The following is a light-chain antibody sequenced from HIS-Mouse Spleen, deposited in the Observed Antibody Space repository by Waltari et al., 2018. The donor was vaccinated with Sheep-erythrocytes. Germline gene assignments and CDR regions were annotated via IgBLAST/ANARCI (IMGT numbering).Light chain of an antibody. CDR1: QGIRIY. CDR3: QQYYSYPYT. CDR2: AAS. V-gene: IGKV1-8*01. Sequence: AIRLTQSPSSLSASTGDRVPITCRESQGIRIYLAWYQQKPGKAPKLLIYAASTLQSVVPSRFSGSGSGTDFTLTISCLQSEDFATYYCQQYYSYPYTFGQGTKLEIK. J-gene: IGKJ2*01.